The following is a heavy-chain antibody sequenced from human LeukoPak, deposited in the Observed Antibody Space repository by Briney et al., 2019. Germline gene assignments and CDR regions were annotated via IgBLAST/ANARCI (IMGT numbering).Heavy chain of an antibody. CDR2: INHSGST. Sequence: SETLSLTCAVYGGSFSGYYWSWIRQPPGKGLEWIGEINHSGSTNYNPSLKSRVTISVDTSQNQFSLKLSSVTAADTAVYYCARGNSYGSVYFDYWGQGTLVTVSS. D-gene: IGHD5-18*01. CDR1: GGSFSGYY. J-gene: IGHJ4*02. V-gene: IGHV4-34*01. CDR3: ARGNSYGSVYFDY.